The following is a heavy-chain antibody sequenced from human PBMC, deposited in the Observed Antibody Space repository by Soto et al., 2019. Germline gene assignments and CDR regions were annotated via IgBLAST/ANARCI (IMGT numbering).Heavy chain of an antibody. CDR3: ARESDRVGGYGRNV. CDR2: ISYDGSNK. V-gene: IGHV3-30-3*01. Sequence: PGGSLRLSCAASGFTVSSYAMHWVRQAPGKGLEWVAVISYDGSNKYYADSVKGRFTISRDNSKNTLYLQMNSLRAEDTAVYYCARESDRVGGYGRNVWGQGTTVTVSS. D-gene: IGHD2-15*01. CDR1: GFTVSSYA. J-gene: IGHJ6*02.